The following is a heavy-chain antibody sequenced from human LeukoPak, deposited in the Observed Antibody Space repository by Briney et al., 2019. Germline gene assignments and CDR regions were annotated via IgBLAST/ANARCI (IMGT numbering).Heavy chain of an antibody. V-gene: IGHV3-49*03. CDR3: TRETYSGSYLFDY. D-gene: IGHD1-26*01. Sequence: SGGSLRLSCTASGFTFGDYAMSWFRQAPGKGLEWVGFIRSKAYGGTTEYAASVKGRFTISRDDSKSIAYLQMNSLNTGDTAVYYCTRETYSGSYLFDYWGQGTLVTVSS. CDR2: IRSKAYGGTT. CDR1: GFTFGDYA. J-gene: IGHJ4*02.